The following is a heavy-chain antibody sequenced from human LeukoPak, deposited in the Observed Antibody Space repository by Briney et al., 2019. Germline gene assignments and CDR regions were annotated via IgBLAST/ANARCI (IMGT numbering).Heavy chain of an antibody. CDR2: INHSGST. D-gene: IGHD3-10*01. V-gene: IGHV4-34*01. J-gene: IGHJ4*02. Sequence: PSETLSLTCAAYGGSFSGYYWSWIRQPPGKGLEWIGEINHSGSTNYNPSLKSRVTISVDTSKNQFSLKLSSVTAADTAVYYCARAAYYGSGSNDYWGQGTLVTVSS. CDR1: GGSFSGYY. CDR3: ARAAYYGSGSNDY.